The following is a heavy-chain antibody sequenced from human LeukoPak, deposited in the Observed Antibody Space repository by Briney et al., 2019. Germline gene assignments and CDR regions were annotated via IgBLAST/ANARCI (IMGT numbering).Heavy chain of an antibody. Sequence: ASVKVSCTVSGYTLTELSMHWVRQAPGKGLEWMGGFDPEDGETIYAQKFQGRVTMTEDTSTDTAYMELSSLRSEDTAVYYCATDTPKYYYSSGSYHSYWGQGTLVTVSS. CDR1: GYTLTELS. D-gene: IGHD3-10*01. CDR3: ATDTPKYYYSSGSYHSY. CDR2: FDPEDGET. J-gene: IGHJ4*02. V-gene: IGHV1-24*01.